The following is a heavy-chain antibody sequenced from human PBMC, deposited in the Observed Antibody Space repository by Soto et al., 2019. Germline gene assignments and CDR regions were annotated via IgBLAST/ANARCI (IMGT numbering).Heavy chain of an antibody. J-gene: IGHJ3*02. V-gene: IGHV5-51*01. CDR2: IYPGDSDT. CDR1: GYSFTSYW. D-gene: IGHD3-9*01. CDR3: ARTYYDILTGYYRPYAFDI. Sequence: GESLKISCKGSGYSFTSYWIGWVRQMPGKGLEWMGIIYPGDSDTRYSPSFQGQVTISADKSISTAYLQWSSLKASDTAMYYCARTYYDILTGYYRPYAFDIWGQGPMVTVSS.